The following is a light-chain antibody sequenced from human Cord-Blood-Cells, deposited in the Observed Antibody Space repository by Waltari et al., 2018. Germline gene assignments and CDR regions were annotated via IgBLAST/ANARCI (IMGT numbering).Light chain of an antibody. Sequence: QSALTQPASVSGSPGQSVTISCTGTSSDVGGYHYVSWYQQHPGKAPKLMLYDVSNRPSGVSNRFSGSKSGNTASLTISGLQAEDKADYYCSSYTSSSTLYVFGTGTKVTVL. CDR2: DVS. V-gene: IGLV2-14*01. CDR1: SSDVGGYHY. J-gene: IGLJ1*01. CDR3: SSYTSSSTLYV.